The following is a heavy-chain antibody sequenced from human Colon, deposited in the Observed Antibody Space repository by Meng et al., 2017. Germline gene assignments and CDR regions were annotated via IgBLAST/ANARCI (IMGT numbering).Heavy chain of an antibody. Sequence: GQRQGSGPGLVKPAGSLSLTCVVSGDSVSSSNWWTWVRQPPGKGLEWIGEIHHGGSTNYNPSLKSRVTISIDKSKNQFSLTLNSLTAADTAVYYCARKFTIRGPGANWLDPWGQGTLVTVSS. CDR2: IHHGGST. D-gene: IGHD5-24*01. CDR3: ARKFTIRGPGANWLDP. J-gene: IGHJ5*02. V-gene: IGHV4-4*02. CDR1: GDSVSSSNW.